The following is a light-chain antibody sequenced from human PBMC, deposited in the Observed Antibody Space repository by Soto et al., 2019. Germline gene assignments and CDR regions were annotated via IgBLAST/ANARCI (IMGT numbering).Light chain of an antibody. Sequence: DIEMTQSPSTPSASVGDKVTITFRASQSISSWLAWYQQKPGKAPKLLIYDASSLESGVPSRFSGSGSGTEFTLTISSLQPDDFATYYCQQYNSYSPLTFGGGTKVDIK. CDR3: QQYNSYSPLT. CDR2: DAS. CDR1: QSISSW. V-gene: IGKV1-5*01. J-gene: IGKJ4*01.